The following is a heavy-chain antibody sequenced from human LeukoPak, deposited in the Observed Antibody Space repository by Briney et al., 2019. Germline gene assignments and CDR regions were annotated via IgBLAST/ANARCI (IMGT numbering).Heavy chain of an antibody. V-gene: IGHV4-59*08. J-gene: IGHJ4*02. CDR2: IYYSGST. Sequence: PSETLSITCTVSGGSISSYYWSWIRQPPGKGLEWIGYIYYSGSTNYNPSLKSRVTISVDTSKNQFSLKLSSVTAADTAVYYCARHGSSWYEKDYFDYWGQGTLVTVSS. CDR1: GGSISSYY. D-gene: IGHD6-13*01. CDR3: ARHGSSWYEKDYFDY.